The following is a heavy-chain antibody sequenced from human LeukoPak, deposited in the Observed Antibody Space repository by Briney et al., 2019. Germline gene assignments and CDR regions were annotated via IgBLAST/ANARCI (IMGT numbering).Heavy chain of an antibody. CDR2: FDPEDGET. V-gene: IGHV1-24*01. D-gene: IGHD5-18*01. J-gene: IGHJ4*02. Sequence: GASVKVSCKVSGYTLTELSMHWVRQAPGKGLEWMGGFDPEDGETIYAQEFQGRVTMTEDTSTDTAYMELSSLRSEDTAVYYCATGLWVDTAMGFDYWGQGTLVTVSS. CDR3: ATGLWVDTAMGFDY. CDR1: GYTLTELS.